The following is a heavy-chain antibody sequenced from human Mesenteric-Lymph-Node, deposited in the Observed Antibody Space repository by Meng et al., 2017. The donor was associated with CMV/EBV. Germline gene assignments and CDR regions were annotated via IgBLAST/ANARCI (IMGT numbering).Heavy chain of an antibody. Sequence: LSLTCAASGFTFSSYAMSWVRQAPGKGLEWVSAISGSGGSTYYADSVKGRFTISRDNSKNTLYLQMNSLRAEDTAVYYCAKGVFYYYYYYGMDVWGQGTTVTVSS. CDR3: AKGVFYYYYYYGMDV. CDR1: GFTFSSYA. CDR2: ISGSGGST. V-gene: IGHV3-23*01. D-gene: IGHD3-3*01. J-gene: IGHJ6*02.